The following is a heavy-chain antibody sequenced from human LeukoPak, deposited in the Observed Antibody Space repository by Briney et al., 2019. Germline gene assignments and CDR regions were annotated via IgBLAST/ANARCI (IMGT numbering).Heavy chain of an antibody. V-gene: IGHV4-38-2*01. J-gene: IGHJ3*02. CDR2: IYHGGNT. CDR3: AKRYYEANAFDI. D-gene: IGHD3-3*01. CDR1: SSSISSGYY. Sequence: SETLSLTCAVSSSSISSGYYWGWIRQPPGKGLEGIGSIYHGGNTYYNPSLKSRVTISVDTSKNQFSLKLSSVTAADTAVYYCAKRYYEANAFDIWAKGQWSPSLQ.